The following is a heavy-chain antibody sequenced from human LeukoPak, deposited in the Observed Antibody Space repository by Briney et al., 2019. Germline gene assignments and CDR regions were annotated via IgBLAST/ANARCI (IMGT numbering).Heavy chain of an antibody. CDR3: AGVLSTISALG. D-gene: IGHD2/OR15-2a*01. Sequence: GGSLRLSRAASGFTFSSYWMYWVRQAPGKGLVWVSRINSDGSSTIYADSVKGRFAISRDNAKNTLCLQMNSLRAEDTAVYYCAGVLSTISALGWGQGTLVTVSS. CDR1: GFTFSSYW. J-gene: IGHJ4*02. CDR2: INSDGSST. V-gene: IGHV3-74*01.